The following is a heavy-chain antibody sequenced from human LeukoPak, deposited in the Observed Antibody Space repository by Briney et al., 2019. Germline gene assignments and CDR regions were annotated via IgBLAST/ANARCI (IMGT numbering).Heavy chain of an antibody. V-gene: IGHV4-34*01. CDR3: ARGRGYSSGWGHYYYSLDV. CDR2: VKHPGGT. CDR1: GGSFSDYY. D-gene: IGHD6-19*01. Sequence: SETLSLTCAVYGGSFSDYYWTWIRQPPGEGLEWIGEVKHPGGTNYNPSLRGRVAISVDTSKNQFSLRLTSVTAADTSVFYCARGRGYSSGWGHYYYSLDVWGQGTAVTVFS. J-gene: IGHJ6*02.